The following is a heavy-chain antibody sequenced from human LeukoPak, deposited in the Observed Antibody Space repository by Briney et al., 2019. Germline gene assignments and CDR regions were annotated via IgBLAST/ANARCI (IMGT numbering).Heavy chain of an antibody. CDR3: ANVYFDILSGRFDY. CDR1: GFTFTGYA. CDR2: ISRSGAST. J-gene: IGHJ4*02. Sequence: GGSLRLSCAASGFTFTGYAMSWVRQAPGKGLEWVSAISRSGASTYYADSLKGRFTISRDNSKNMLYLQMSSLRAEDTAVYHCANVYFDILSGRFDYWGRGSLVTVSS. V-gene: IGHV3-23*01. D-gene: IGHD3-9*01.